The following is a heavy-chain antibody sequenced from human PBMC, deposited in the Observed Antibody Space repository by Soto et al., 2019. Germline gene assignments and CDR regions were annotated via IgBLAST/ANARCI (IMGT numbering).Heavy chain of an antibody. D-gene: IGHD2-21*01. V-gene: IGHV3-30*03. CDR3: ARERADIVVTPVATSGMDV. J-gene: IGHJ6*02. CDR1: GFAFGSHG. CDR2: ISHDGQHQ. Sequence: QVQLVESGGGVVQPGRSLKLSCIGSGFAFGSHGMHWVRQVSGKGLEWVAVISHDGQHQYYRDSVKGRFTISRDNSKTSLYLEGNSLRFEDTAVYHCARERADIVVTPVATSGMDVWGQGTAVTVSS.